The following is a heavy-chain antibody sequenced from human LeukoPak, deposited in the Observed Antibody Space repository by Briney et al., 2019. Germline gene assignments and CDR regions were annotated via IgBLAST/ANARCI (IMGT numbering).Heavy chain of an antibody. J-gene: IGHJ4*02. CDR1: GFTFSSYA. V-gene: IGHV3-30-3*01. CDR2: ISYDGSNK. Sequence: GGSLRLSCAASGFTFSSYAMHWVRQAPGKGLEWVAVISYDGSNKYYADSVKGRFTISRDNSKNTLYLQMNSLRAEDTAVYYCARLSHSSGYVPPFDYWGQGTLVTVSS. D-gene: IGHD3-22*01. CDR3: ARLSHSSGYVPPFDY.